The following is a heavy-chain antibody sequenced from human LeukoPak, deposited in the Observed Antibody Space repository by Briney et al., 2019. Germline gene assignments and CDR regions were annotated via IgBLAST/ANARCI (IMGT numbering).Heavy chain of an antibody. V-gene: IGHV4-34*01. CDR3: ARSRGSSGWFGWFDP. CDR2: INHSGST. J-gene: IGHJ5*02. Sequence: TSDTLSLTCAVYGGSFSGYYWSWIRQPPGKGLEWIREINHSGSTNYNPSLKRRVTISVDTSKNQFPLQLSSVTAADTAVYYCARSRGSSGWFGWFDPWGQGTLVTVSS. CDR1: GGSFSGYY. D-gene: IGHD6-19*01.